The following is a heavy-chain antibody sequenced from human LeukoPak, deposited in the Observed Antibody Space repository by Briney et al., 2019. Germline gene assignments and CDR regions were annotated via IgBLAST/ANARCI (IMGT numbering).Heavy chain of an antibody. J-gene: IGHJ5*02. CDR1: GGSISSYY. Sequence: SETLSLTCTVSGGSISSYYWSWIRQPAGKGLEWIGRIYTSGSTNYNPSLKSRVTMSVDTSKNQFSLKLSSVTAADTAVYYCARDHRRCSSTSCYGDWFDPWGQGTLVTVSS. D-gene: IGHD2-2*01. V-gene: IGHV4-4*07. CDR2: IYTSGST. CDR3: ARDHRRCSSTSCYGDWFDP.